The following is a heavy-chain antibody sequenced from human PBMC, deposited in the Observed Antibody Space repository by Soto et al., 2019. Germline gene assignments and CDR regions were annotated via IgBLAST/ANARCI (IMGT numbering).Heavy chain of an antibody. CDR3: AINVDSGYYVRLFDP. CDR1: GGTFSTYP. D-gene: IGHD3-22*01. V-gene: IGHV1-69*01. Sequence: QVQLVQSGAEVKKPGSSVRVSCKASGGTFSTYPISWVRQAPGQGLEWMVDIIPLFGTTNYAQKFQGRVTLTAVRSSNTAYMELSSFRSADLAVYYCAINVDSGYYVRLFDPWGQGTLVTVSS. CDR2: IIPLFGTT. J-gene: IGHJ5*02.